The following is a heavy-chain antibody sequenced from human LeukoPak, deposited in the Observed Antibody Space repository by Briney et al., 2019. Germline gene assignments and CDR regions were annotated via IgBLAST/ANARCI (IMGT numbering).Heavy chain of an antibody. Sequence: IPSETLSLTCTVSGGSISSSSYYWGWIRQPPGKGLEWIGSIYYSGSTYYNPSLKSRVTISVDTSKNQFSLKLSSVTAADTAVYYCARDKVDTAMVYGMDVWGQGTTVTVSS. CDR3: ARDKVDTAMVYGMDV. CDR2: IYYSGST. V-gene: IGHV4-39*07. J-gene: IGHJ6*02. CDR1: GGSISSSSYY. D-gene: IGHD5-18*01.